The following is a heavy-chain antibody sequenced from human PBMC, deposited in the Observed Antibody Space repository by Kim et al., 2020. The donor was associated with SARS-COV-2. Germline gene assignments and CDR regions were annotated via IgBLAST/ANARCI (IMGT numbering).Heavy chain of an antibody. CDR2: INHSGST. V-gene: IGHV4-34*01. CDR1: GGSFSGYY. CDR3: ARGIRFGRFYDY. J-gene: IGHJ4*02. Sequence: SETLSLTCAVYGGSFSGYYWSWIRQPPGKGLEWIGEINHSGSTNYNPSLKSRVTISVDTSKNQFSLKLSSVTAADTAVYYCARGIRFGRFYDYWGQGTLVTVSS. D-gene: IGHD3-10*01.